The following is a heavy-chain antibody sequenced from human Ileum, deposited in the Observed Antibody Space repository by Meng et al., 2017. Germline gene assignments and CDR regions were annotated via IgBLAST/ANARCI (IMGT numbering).Heavy chain of an antibody. Sequence: EVAVVESGGGLLQPWGPWSLYCAASGFTFTNDAMSWVRQAPGKGLEWVSSISEGGGSTHYAESVTGRFTISRDNSKNTVWLQMNSLRADDTAVYYCATRHLGYWGQGTLVTVSS. CDR2: ISEGGGST. J-gene: IGHJ4*02. V-gene: IGHV3-23*04. CDR1: GFTFTNDA. CDR3: ATRHLGY.